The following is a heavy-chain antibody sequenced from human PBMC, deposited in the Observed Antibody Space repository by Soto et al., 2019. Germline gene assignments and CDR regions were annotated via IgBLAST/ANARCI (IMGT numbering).Heavy chain of an antibody. CDR3: ARQVGYCSGGSCYEGAVPSDY. Sequence: SETLSLTCTVSGGSISSSSYYWGWIRQPPGKGLEWIGSIYYSGSTYYNPSLKSPVTISVATSKNQFSLKLSSVTAADTAVYYCARQVGYCSGGSCYEGAVPSDYWGQGTLVTVSS. J-gene: IGHJ4*02. V-gene: IGHV4-39*01. D-gene: IGHD2-15*01. CDR2: IYYSGST. CDR1: GGSISSSSYY.